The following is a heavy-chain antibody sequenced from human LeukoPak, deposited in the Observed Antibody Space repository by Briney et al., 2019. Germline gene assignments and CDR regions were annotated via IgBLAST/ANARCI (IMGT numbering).Heavy chain of an antibody. CDR3: ARGSSIAAPIVY. V-gene: IGHV3-30*01. CDR2: ISYDGSNK. J-gene: IGHJ4*02. CDR1: GFTFSSYA. Sequence: GRPLRLSCAASGFTFSSYAMHWVRQAPGKGLEWVAVISYDGSNKYYADSVKGRFTISRDNSKDTLCLQMNSLRAEDTAVYYCARGSSIAAPIVYWGQGTLVTVSS. D-gene: IGHD6-6*01.